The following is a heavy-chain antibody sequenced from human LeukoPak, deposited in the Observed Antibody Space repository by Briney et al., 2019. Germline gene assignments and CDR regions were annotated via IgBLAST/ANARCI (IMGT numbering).Heavy chain of an antibody. CDR2: IYYDGSR. Sequence: PSDTLSLTCAVSGYSIRSSNWWGWIRQPPGMGLEWIGYIYYDGSRFYNPSPRSRVTMSVDTSKNQFSLRLNSVTAVDTAVYYCARKPDSRNWYDPWGQGTLVTVSS. J-gene: IGHJ5*02. V-gene: IGHV4-28*01. CDR1: GYSIRSSNW. D-gene: IGHD6-13*01. CDR3: ARKPDSRNWYDP.